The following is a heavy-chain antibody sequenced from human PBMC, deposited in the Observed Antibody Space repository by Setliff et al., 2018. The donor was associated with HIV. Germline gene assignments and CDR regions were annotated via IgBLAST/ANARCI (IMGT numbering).Heavy chain of an antibody. CDR1: GGSISSDY. CDR3: ARSRTSSGYYGVTGYGMDV. J-gene: IGHJ6*04. Sequence: PSETLSLTCTVSGGSISSDYWSWIRQPPGKGLEWIGYIYYSGSTNYNTSLKSRVTISVATSKNQFSLKLNSVTTADTAVYYCARSRTSSGYYGVTGYGMDVWGKGTTVTVSS. V-gene: IGHV4-59*01. D-gene: IGHD3-22*01. CDR2: IYYSGST.